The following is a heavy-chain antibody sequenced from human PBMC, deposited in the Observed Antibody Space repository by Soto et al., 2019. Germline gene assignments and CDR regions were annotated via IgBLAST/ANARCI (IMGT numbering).Heavy chain of an antibody. J-gene: IGHJ6*02. Sequence: VGSLRLSCAASGFTFSSYAMSWVRQAPGKGLEWVSAISGSGGSTYYADSVKGRFTISRDNSKNTLYLQMNSLRAEDTAVYYCAKDWAYGVYYYYGMDVWGQGTTVTVSS. CDR3: AKDWAYGVYYYYGMDV. V-gene: IGHV3-23*01. CDR2: ISGSGGST. CDR1: GFTFSSYA. D-gene: IGHD4-17*01.